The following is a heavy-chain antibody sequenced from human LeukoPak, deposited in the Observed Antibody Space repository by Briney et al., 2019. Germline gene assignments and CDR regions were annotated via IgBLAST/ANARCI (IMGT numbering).Heavy chain of an antibody. D-gene: IGHD3-9*01. CDR1: GFTFSSYW. CDR2: IKQDGSEK. V-gene: IGHV3-7*01. CDR3: ARETRGYDILTGKYHRGYYSYYMDV. J-gene: IGHJ6*03. Sequence: GGSLRLSCAASGFTFSSYWMSWVRQAPGKGLEWVANIKQDGSEKYYVDSVKGRFTISRDNAKNSLYLQMNSLRSEDTAVYYCARETRGYDILTGKYHRGYYSYYMDVWGKGTTVIVSS.